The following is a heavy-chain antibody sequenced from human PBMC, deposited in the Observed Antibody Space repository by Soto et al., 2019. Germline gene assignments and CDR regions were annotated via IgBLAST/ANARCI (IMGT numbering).Heavy chain of an antibody. CDR3: TSGTSTDYFDY. Sequence: QVQLQESGPGLVKPSQTLSLTCTVSGGSISSGGYYWSWIRQHPGKGLEWIGDIYYSGSTYYNPSIKSRVTISVDTSKSQFSLKVTSVTAADTAVYFCTSGTSTDYFDYWGQGTLVTVSS. J-gene: IGHJ4*02. CDR2: IYYSGST. CDR1: GGSISSGGYY. V-gene: IGHV4-31*03. D-gene: IGHD3-22*01.